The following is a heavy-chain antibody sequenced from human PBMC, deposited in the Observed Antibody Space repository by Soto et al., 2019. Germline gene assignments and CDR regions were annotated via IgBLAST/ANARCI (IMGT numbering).Heavy chain of an antibody. D-gene: IGHD6-13*01. V-gene: IGHV3-74*01. CDR3: VRAGSSRWN. CDR1: GFTFSNYW. CDR2: IDADGYSE. Sequence: GGSLRLSCVASGFTFSNYWMHWVRQAPGKGLVWVSRIDADGYSEIYADSVKGRFTTSRDNAKNTLYLQMNSLTAEDTAVYYYVRAGSSRWNWGQGT. J-gene: IGHJ4*02.